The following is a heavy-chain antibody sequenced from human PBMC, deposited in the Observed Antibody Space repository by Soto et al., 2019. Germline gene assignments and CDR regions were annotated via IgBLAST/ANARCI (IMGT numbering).Heavy chain of an antibody. Sequence: LRLSCAASGFIFSNYAMSWVRQAPGKGLEWVSFISGSGSTTYYADSVKGRFTISRGNSKNMLYVQMNSLRAEDAAVYYCVREASSTGLHLDHWGRGTLVTVSS. CDR2: ISGSGSTT. J-gene: IGHJ4*02. D-gene: IGHD6-6*01. CDR3: VREASSTGLHLDH. CDR1: GFIFSNYA. V-gene: IGHV3-23*01.